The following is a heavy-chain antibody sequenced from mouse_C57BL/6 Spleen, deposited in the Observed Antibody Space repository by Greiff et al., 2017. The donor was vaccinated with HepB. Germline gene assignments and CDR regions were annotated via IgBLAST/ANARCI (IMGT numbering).Heavy chain of an antibody. J-gene: IGHJ2*01. D-gene: IGHD4-1*01. CDR1: GYTFTSYW. Sequence: QVHVKQPGAELVKPGASVKLSCKASGYTFTSYWMHWVKQRPGQGLEWIGMIHPNSGSTNYNENFKSKATLTVDKSSSTAYMQLSSLTSKDSAVYYCARGTGPPDYWGQGTTLTVSS. CDR2: IHPNSGST. V-gene: IGHV1-64*01. CDR3: ARGTGPPDY.